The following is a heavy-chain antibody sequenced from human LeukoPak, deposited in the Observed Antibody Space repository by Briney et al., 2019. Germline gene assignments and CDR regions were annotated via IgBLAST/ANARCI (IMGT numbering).Heavy chain of an antibody. J-gene: IGHJ4*02. CDR2: ISSSGSSI. CDR1: GFTFSDDY. Sequence: GGSLRLSCAASGFTFSDDYMSWLRHAPGKGLEWVSYISSSGSSIYYGDSVKGRFTISRDNAKNSLYLQMNSLRADDTAMYYCARLKYTSSWHYFFDDWGQGTLVTVFS. CDR3: ARLKYTSSWHYFFDD. D-gene: IGHD6-13*01. V-gene: IGHV3-11*04.